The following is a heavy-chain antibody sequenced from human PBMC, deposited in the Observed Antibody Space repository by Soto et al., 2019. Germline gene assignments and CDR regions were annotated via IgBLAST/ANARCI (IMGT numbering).Heavy chain of an antibody. Sequence: PSETLSLTCTVSGGAISSSSYYWGWIRQPPGKGLEWIGSIYYSGSTYYNPSRKSRDTISEDTSKNQFSLQLSSVIAADTAVYYCATHLQLAWFDPWGQGTLVTVSS. CDR1: GGAISSSSYY. D-gene: IGHD6-13*01. CDR3: ATHLQLAWFDP. J-gene: IGHJ5*02. V-gene: IGHV4-39*01. CDR2: IYYSGST.